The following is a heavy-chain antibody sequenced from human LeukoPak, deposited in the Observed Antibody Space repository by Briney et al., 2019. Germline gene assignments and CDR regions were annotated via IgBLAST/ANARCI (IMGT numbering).Heavy chain of an antibody. V-gene: IGHV4-39*01. Sequence: SETLSLTCTVSGGSISSSTYYWGWIRQPPGKGLEWIGSIYYSGSTYYNPSLKSRVTISVDTSKNQFSLKLSSVTAADTAVYYCARTGYLGIDYWGQGTLVTVSS. CDR3: ARTGYLGIDY. J-gene: IGHJ4*02. CDR2: IYYSGST. CDR1: GGSISSSTYY. D-gene: IGHD1-26*01.